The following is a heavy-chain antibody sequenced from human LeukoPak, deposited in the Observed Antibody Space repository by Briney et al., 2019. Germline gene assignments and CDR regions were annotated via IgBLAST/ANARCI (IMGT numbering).Heavy chain of an antibody. D-gene: IGHD6-19*01. V-gene: IGHV4-30-2*01. CDR1: GGSISSGGYY. J-gene: IGHJ4*02. CDR2: IYHSGST. Sequence: PSETLSLTCTVSGGSISSGGYYWSWIRQPPGKGLEWIGYIYHSGSTYYNPSLKSRVTISVDRSKNQFSLKLSSLTAADTAIYYCARDGRAGSLFAYWAQGTLVTVSS. CDR3: ARDGRAGSLFAY.